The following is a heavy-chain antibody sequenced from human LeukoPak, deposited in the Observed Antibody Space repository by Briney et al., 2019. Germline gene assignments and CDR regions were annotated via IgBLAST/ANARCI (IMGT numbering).Heavy chain of an antibody. J-gene: IGHJ5*02. CDR1: GFTFNSYA. CDR3: AKDRYNNYGNWFDP. Sequence: PGGSLRLSCAASGFTFNSYAMNWVRQAPGKGLEWVSGISGSGGTTYYADSVKGRFTISRDNPKNTLYLQMNSLRAEDTAVYYCAKDRYNNYGNWFDPWGQGTLVTVFS. D-gene: IGHD5-24*01. V-gene: IGHV3-23*01. CDR2: ISGSGGTT.